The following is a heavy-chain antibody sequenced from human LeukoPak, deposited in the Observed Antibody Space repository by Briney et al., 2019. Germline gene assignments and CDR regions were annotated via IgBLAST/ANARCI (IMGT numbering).Heavy chain of an antibody. CDR2: ISYDGSNK. J-gene: IGHJ3*02. Sequence: GRSLRLSCAASGFTFSSYGMHWVRQAPGKGLEWVAVISYDGSNKYYADSVKGRFTISRDNSKNTLYLQMNSLRAEEQTMYYCAKDQVLQYFAPEHDTFAIWGQGTMVTVSS. D-gene: IGHD3-9*01. V-gene: IGHV3-30*18. CDR1: GFTFSSYG. CDR3: AKDQVLQYFAPEHDTFAI.